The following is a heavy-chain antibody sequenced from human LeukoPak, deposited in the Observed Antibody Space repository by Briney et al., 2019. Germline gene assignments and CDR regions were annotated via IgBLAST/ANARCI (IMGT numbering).Heavy chain of an antibody. J-gene: IGHJ4*02. D-gene: IGHD3-10*01. CDR1: GFRFSGYS. CDR2: MRPVTNTI. CDR3: ARDRSASGNYYTYDY. Sequence: GGSLRLSCAASGFRFSGYSMNWVRQAPGKGLEWLSYMRPVTNTIYYADSVMGRFTISRDNAKNSLYLQMNSLRDEDTAVYYCARDRSASGNYYTYDYWGQGTLVTVSS. V-gene: IGHV3-48*02.